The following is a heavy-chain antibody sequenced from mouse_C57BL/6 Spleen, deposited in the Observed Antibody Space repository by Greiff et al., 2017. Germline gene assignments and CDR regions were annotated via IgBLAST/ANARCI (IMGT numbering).Heavy chain of an antibody. CDR3: ARSEYYGSSYYYAMDY. D-gene: IGHD1-1*01. Sequence: QVQLQQSGAELVRPGASVKLSCKASGYTFTDYYINWVKQRPGQGLEWIARIYPGSGNTYYNEKFKGKATLTAEKSSSTAYMQLSSLTSEDSAVYFCARSEYYGSSYYYAMDYWGQGTSVTVSS. CDR1: GYTFTDYY. V-gene: IGHV1-76*01. CDR2: IYPGSGNT. J-gene: IGHJ4*01.